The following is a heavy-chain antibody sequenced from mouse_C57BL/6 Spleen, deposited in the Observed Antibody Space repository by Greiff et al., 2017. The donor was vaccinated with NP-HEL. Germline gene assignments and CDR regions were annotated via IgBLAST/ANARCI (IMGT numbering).Heavy chain of an antibody. Sequence: QVHVKQSGPGLVEPSQSLSITCTVSGFSLTSYGVHWVRQPPGKGLEWLVVIWSDGSTTYNSALKSRLSISKDNSKSQVFLKMNSLQTDDTAMYYCARQEDGYSLFDYWGQGTTLTVSS. CDR3: ARQEDGYSLFDY. CDR2: IWSDGST. V-gene: IGHV2-6-1*01. CDR1: GFSLTSYG. D-gene: IGHD2-3*01. J-gene: IGHJ2*01.